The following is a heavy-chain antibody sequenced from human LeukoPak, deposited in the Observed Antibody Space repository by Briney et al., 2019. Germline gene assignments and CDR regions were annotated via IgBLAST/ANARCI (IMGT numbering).Heavy chain of an antibody. D-gene: IGHD3-9*01. V-gene: IGHV1-69*08. CDR2: IIPVLTA. CDR1: GGTFNSDS. CDR3: ARHPTYFDWFAD. Sequence: SVKVSCKVSGGTFNSDSIDWVRQAPGQGLEWMGRIIPVLTATYAPLFEDRLTITADKSTSTAYMELSSLESEDTAVYYCARHPTYFDWFADWGQGTLVTVSS. J-gene: IGHJ4*02.